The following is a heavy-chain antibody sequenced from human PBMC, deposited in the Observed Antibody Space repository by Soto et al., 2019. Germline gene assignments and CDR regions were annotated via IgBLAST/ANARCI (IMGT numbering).Heavy chain of an antibody. Sequence: PGGSLRLSCAASGSPFIDAWMTWVRQAPGKGLQWIGRIRNNADGGTADLAAPVRGRFSISRDDSKDTLYLHMNSLEIHDTAVYFCSTALRRDSALGAYWGQGTLVTVSS. J-gene: IGHJ4*02. V-gene: IGHV3-15*05. CDR1: GSPFIDAW. CDR2: IRNNADGGTA. CDR3: STALRRDSALGAY. D-gene: IGHD3-16*01.